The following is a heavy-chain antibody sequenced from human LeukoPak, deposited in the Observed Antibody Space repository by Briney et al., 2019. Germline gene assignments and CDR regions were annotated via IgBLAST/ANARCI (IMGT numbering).Heavy chain of an antibody. D-gene: IGHD3-3*01. V-gene: IGHV1-69*05. CDR3: ARGRSPYDFWSGYLYYFDY. J-gene: IGHJ4*02. CDR1: GGTFSSYA. Sequence: SVKVSXKASGGTFSSYAISWVRQAPGQGLEWMGGIIPIFGTANYAQKFQGRVTITTDESTSTAYMELSSLRSEDTAVYYCARGRSPYDFWSGYLYYFDYWGQGTLVTVSS. CDR2: IIPIFGTA.